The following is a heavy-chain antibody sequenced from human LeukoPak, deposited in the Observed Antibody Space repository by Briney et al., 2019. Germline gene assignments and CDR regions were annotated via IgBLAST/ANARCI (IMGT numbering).Heavy chain of an antibody. V-gene: IGHV3-30*04. J-gene: IGHJ4*02. Sequence: GRSLRLSCAASGFTFSSYAMHWVRQAPGKGLEWVAVISYDGSNKYYADSVKGRFTISRDNSKNTLYLQMNSLRAEDTAVYYCARYGGNLLGDFDYWGQGTLVTVSS. CDR1: GFTFSSYA. CDR3: ARYGGNLLGDFDY. CDR2: ISYDGSNK. D-gene: IGHD4-23*01.